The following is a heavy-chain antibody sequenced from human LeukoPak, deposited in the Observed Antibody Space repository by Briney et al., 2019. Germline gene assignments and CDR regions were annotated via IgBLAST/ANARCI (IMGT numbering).Heavy chain of an antibody. J-gene: IGHJ4*02. D-gene: IGHD3-22*01. CDR2: INPISGAT. CDR3: ARNSRGYYFFDH. V-gene: IGHV1-46*01. Sequence: ASVKVSCKAFGGSFRRNDLTWVRQAPGHGLEWMGIINPISGATDYAQKFQGRVTMTRDTSTSTVYMELSSLRSEDTAMYYCARNSRGYYFFDHWGQGSLVTVSS. CDR1: GGSFRRND.